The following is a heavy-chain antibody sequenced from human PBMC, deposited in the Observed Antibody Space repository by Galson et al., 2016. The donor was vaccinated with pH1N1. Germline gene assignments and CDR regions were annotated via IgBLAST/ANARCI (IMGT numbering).Heavy chain of an antibody. CDR1: GFTFSTYA. Sequence: SLRLSCAASGFTFSTYAMDWVRQAPGKGLEWVSSISGSGLSTYYADSVKGRFTTSRDKSRNTLYLQMNSLRAEDTAIYYCARDQSRFPPWGFFDLWGRGTRVTVSS. J-gene: IGHJ2*01. D-gene: IGHD7-27*01. CDR2: ISGSGLST. CDR3: ARDQSRFPPWGFFDL. V-gene: IGHV3-23*01.